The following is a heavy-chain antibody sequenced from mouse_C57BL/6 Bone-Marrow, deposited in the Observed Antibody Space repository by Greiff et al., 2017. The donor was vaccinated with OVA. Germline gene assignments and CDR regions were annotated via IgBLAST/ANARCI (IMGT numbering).Heavy chain of an antibody. CDR3: ARSRPRWYYYYGSSYWYFDV. V-gene: IGHV1-54*01. Sequence: VKLQESGAELVRPGTSVKVSCKASGYAFTNYLIEWVKQRPGQGLEWIGVINPGSGGTNYNEKFKGKATLTADKSSSTAYMQLSSLTSEDSAVYFCARSRPRWYYYYGSSYWYFDVWGTGTTVTVSS. J-gene: IGHJ1*03. CDR2: INPGSGGT. D-gene: IGHD1-1*01. CDR1: GYAFTNYL.